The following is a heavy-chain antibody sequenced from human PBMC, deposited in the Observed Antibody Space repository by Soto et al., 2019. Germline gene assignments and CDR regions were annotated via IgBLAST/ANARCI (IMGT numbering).Heavy chain of an antibody. D-gene: IGHD1-26*01. CDR2: IWHDGSNK. J-gene: IGHJ6*02. CDR1: GFTFCDYY. V-gene: IGHV3-33*08. CDR3: ARAQYSGSYIRMDV. Sequence: KSLRLSCAASGFTFCDYYMSWIRQAPGKGLEWVAVIWHDGSNKYYADFVKGRFTISRDNSKNTLYLQMNILIDEDTSVYYCARAQYSGSYIRMDVWGQGT.